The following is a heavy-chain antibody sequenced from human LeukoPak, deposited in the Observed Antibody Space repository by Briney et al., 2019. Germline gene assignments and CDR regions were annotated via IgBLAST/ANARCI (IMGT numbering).Heavy chain of an antibody. J-gene: IGHJ5*01. CDR1: GYSLSELF. V-gene: IGHV1-24*01. Sequence: ASVKVSCKVSGYSLSELFTHWVRQAPGKGLEWMGGFDPEDGEPMYAQKSQGRVTMTEDTSTDTAYMELRSLRSEDTAVYYCATEKDELLDSWSQGTLVTVSS. CDR2: FDPEDGEP. D-gene: IGHD1-1*01. CDR3: ATEKDELLDS.